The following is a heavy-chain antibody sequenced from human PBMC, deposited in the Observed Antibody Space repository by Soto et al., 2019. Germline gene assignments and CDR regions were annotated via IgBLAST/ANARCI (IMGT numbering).Heavy chain of an antibody. Sequence: GESLKISCKGSGYSFTSYWISWVRQMPGKGLEWMGRIDPSDSYTNYSPSFQGHVTISADKSISTAYLQWSSLKASDTAMYYCARQGYYDSSGSSYNWFDPWGQGTLVTVSS. CDR3: ARQGYYDSSGSSYNWFDP. CDR2: IDPSDSYT. CDR1: GYSFTSYW. D-gene: IGHD3-22*01. V-gene: IGHV5-10-1*01. J-gene: IGHJ5*02.